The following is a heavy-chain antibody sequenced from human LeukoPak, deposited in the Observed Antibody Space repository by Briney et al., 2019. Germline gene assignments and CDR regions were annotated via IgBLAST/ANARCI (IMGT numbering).Heavy chain of an antibody. V-gene: IGHV3-15*07. D-gene: IGHD3-9*01. CDR3: TTVYLTGEGNDY. Sequence: GGSLRLSCAASGFIFSNAWMNWVRQAPGKGLDWVGRIKSKTDGGTTDYAAPVKGTFIISRDDSKNTLYLQMNSLKTEDTALYYCTTVYLTGEGNDYWGQGTLVTVSS. J-gene: IGHJ4*02. CDR2: IKSKTDGGTT. CDR1: GFIFSNAW.